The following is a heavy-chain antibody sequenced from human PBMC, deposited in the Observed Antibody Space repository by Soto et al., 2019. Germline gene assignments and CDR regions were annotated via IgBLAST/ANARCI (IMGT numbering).Heavy chain of an antibody. CDR1: GYSFTSYW. V-gene: IGHV5-51*01. J-gene: IGHJ6*02. D-gene: IGHD2-15*01. CDR3: ARSLRYCSCCSCHPYYYGMDF. Sequence: GESLKISCKGSGYSFTSYWIGWVRQMPGKGLEWMGIIYPGDSDTRYSPSFQGQVTISADKSISTAYLQWSSLKASDTAMYYCARSLRYCSCCSCHPYYYGMDFWGQGTTVTVSS. CDR2: IYPGDSDT.